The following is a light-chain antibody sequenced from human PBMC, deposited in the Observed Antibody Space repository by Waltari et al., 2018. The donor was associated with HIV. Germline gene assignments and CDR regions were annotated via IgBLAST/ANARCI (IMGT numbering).Light chain of an antibody. CDR3: SSYAGSNKLV. V-gene: IGLV2-8*01. J-gene: IGLJ2*01. CDR1: SSDVGGYNY. CDR2: EVT. Sequence: QSALTQPPSASGSPGQSVTISCTGTSSDVGGYNYVSWYQQPPGNAPKLIIYEVTERPSGVPDRCSGSKSGNTASLTVSGLQAEDEADYYCSSYAGSNKLVFGGGTKLTVV.